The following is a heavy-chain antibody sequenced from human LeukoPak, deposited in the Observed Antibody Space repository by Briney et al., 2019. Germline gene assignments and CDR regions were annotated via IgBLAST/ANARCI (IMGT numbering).Heavy chain of an antibody. V-gene: IGHV3-30*02. Sequence: GGSLRLSCAASEFSVGSNYMTWVRQAPGKGLEWVAFIRYDGSNKYYADSVKGRFTISRDNSENTLYLQMNSLRAEDTAVYYCAKRDRTVTHAFDIWGQGTMVTVSS. CDR2: IRYDGSNK. D-gene: IGHD4-17*01. CDR3: AKRDRTVTHAFDI. J-gene: IGHJ3*02. CDR1: EFSVGSNY.